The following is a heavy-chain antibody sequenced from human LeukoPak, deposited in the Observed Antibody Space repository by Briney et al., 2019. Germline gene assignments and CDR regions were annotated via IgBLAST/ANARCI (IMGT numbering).Heavy chain of an antibody. D-gene: IGHD3-10*01. V-gene: IGHV1-69*04. J-gene: IGHJ4*02. Sequence: GASVKVSCKASGGTFSSYAISWVRQAPGQGLEWMGRIIPILGIANYAQKFQGRVTITADKSTSTAYMELSSLRSEDTAVYYCARETHYYGSGSYSGYWGQGTLVTVSS. CDR1: GGTFSSYA. CDR2: IIPILGIA. CDR3: ARETHYYGSGSYSGY.